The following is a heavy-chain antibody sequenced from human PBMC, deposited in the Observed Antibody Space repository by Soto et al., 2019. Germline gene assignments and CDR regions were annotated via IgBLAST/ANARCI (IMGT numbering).Heavy chain of an antibody. CDR1: GFTFTSSA. Sequence: GASVKVSCKASGFTFTSSAVQWVRQARGQRLEWIGWIVVGSGNTNYAQKFQERVTITRDMSTSTAYMELSSLRSEDTAVYYCAADGAHSSSWLHYYYYGMDVWGQGTTVTVSS. J-gene: IGHJ6*02. CDR2: IVVGSGNT. D-gene: IGHD6-6*01. V-gene: IGHV1-58*01. CDR3: AADGAHSSSWLHYYYYGMDV.